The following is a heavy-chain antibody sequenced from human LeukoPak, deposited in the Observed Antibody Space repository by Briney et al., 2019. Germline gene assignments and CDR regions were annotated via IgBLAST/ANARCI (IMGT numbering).Heavy chain of an antibody. D-gene: IGHD2-2*01. CDR1: GYTLTELS. Sequence: ASVKVSCKVSGYTLTELSMHWVRQAPGKGLEWMGGSDPEDGETIYAQKFQGRVTMTEDTSTDTAYMELSSLRSEDTAVYYCATRPIVVVPAALDYGFDPWGQGTLVTVSS. V-gene: IGHV1-24*01. CDR2: SDPEDGET. J-gene: IGHJ5*02. CDR3: ATRPIVVVPAALDYGFDP.